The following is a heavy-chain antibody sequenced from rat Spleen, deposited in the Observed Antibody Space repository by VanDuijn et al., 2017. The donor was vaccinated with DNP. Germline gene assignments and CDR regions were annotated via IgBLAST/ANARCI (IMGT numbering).Heavy chain of an antibody. D-gene: IGHD1-4*01. Sequence: EVKRVESGGGLVQPGRSLKLSCAASGFTFSDYNMAWVRQAPKKGLEWVATIIYDGSRTYYRDSVKGRFTISRDNAKSTLYLQMDSLRSEDTATYYCATQPRGGPWYFDYWGQGVMVTVSS. CDR1: GFTFSDYN. V-gene: IGHV5S10*01. CDR3: ATQPRGGPWYFDY. J-gene: IGHJ2*01. CDR2: IIYDGSRT.